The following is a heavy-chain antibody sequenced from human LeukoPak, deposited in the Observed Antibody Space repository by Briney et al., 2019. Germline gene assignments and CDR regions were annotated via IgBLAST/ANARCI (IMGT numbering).Heavy chain of an antibody. CDR3: ARDRPSKRGYSYGYLDY. CDR1: GYTFTSYY. J-gene: IGHJ4*02. CDR2: INPSGGST. Sequence: GASVKVSCKASGYTFTSYYMHWVRQGPGQGLEWMGIINPSGGSTSYAQKFQGRVTMTRDTSTSTVYMELSSLRSEDTAVYYCARDRPSKRGYSYGYLDYWGQGTLVTVSS. V-gene: IGHV1-46*01. D-gene: IGHD5-18*01.